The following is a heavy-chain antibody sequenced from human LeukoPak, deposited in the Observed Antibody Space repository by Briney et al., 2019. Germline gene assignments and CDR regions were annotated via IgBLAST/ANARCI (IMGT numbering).Heavy chain of an antibody. V-gene: IGHV1-2*06. J-gene: IGHJ1*01. Sequence: ASVKVSCKASGYTFTGYYMHWVRQAPGQGLEWMGRINPNSGGTNYAQKFQGRVTMTRDTSISTAYMELSRLRSDDTAAYYCARDLDSSGLEYFQHWGQGTLVTVSS. CDR2: INPNSGGT. CDR3: ARDLDSSGLEYFQH. CDR1: GYTFTGYY. D-gene: IGHD6-19*01.